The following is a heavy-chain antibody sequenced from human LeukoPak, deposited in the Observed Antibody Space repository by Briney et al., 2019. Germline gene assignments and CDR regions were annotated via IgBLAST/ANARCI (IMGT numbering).Heavy chain of an antibody. CDR2: IYYSGST. J-gene: IGHJ4*02. V-gene: IGHV4-59*01. CDR3: ARGVKGYFDY. D-gene: IGHD3-10*01. CDR1: GGSITNYY. Sequence: SETLSLTCAVSGGSITNYYWSWIRQPPGKGLEWIGYIYYSGSTNYNPSLKSRVTISVDTSKNQFSLKLSSVTAADTAVYYCARGVKGYFDYWGQGTLVTVSS.